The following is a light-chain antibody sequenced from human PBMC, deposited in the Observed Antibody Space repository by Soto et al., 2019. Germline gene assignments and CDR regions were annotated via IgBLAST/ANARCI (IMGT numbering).Light chain of an antibody. J-gene: IGKJ4*01. V-gene: IGKV1-5*03. CDR1: QSISSW. CDR3: QQYNGYS. Sequence: IHLTQSPSTLSASVGDRVTITCRASQSISSWLAWYQQKPGKAPKLLIYKASTLETGVPSRFSGGGSGTEFTLTISSLQPDDSATYYCQQYNGYSFGGGTKVEIK. CDR2: KAS.